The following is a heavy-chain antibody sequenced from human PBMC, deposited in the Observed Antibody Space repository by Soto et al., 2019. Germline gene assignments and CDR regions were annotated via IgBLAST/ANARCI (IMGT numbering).Heavy chain of an antibody. D-gene: IGHD4-17*01. CDR3: ARSDYGGNSTLYYYYGMDV. Sequence: GASMKVSCKASGYTFTGYFMHWVRQAPGQRLEWMGWINPNSGGTNYAQKFQGWVTMTRDTSISTAYMELSRLRSDDTAVYYCARSDYGGNSTLYYYYGMDVWGQGTTVTVSS. CDR1: GYTFTGYF. CDR2: INPNSGGT. J-gene: IGHJ6*02. V-gene: IGHV1-2*04.